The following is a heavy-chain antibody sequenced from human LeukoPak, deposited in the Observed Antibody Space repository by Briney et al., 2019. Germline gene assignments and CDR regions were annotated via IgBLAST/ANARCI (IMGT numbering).Heavy chain of an antibody. J-gene: IGHJ3*01. CDR2: ISLAGTYI. D-gene: IGHD2-15*01. CDR3: ARGFCSGGTCYRITGTFDV. CDR1: GFTFSSYE. Sequence: PGGSLRLSCAASGFTFSSYEMNWLRQSPGKGLEWVASISLAGTYIDYADSVKGRFTISRDNGNNSLFLEMTSLRADDTAVYYCARGFCSGGTCYRITGTFDVWGHGTMVSVSS. V-gene: IGHV3-21*01.